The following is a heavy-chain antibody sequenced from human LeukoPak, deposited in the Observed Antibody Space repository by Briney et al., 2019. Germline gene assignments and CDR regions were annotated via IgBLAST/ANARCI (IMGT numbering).Heavy chain of an antibody. V-gene: IGHV3-30*02. CDR3: AKELMTTVTTGLDY. J-gene: IGHJ4*02. CDR2: IRYDGSTK. CDR1: GFTFNRDW. D-gene: IGHD4-11*01. Sequence: PGGSLRLSCAASGFTFNRDWTAWVRQAPGKGLEWVAFIRYDGSTKYYADSVKGRFTISRDNSKNTLYLQINSLRAEDTAVYYCAKELMTTVTTGLDYWGQGTLVTDSS.